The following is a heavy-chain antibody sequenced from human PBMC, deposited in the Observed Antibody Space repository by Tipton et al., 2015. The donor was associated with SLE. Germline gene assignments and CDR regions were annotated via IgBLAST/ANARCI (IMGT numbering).Heavy chain of an antibody. CDR2: ISGSGGST. CDR3: AKDGPATSDYDFWSGYYSRGGSPGYYYMDV. Sequence: GSLRLSCAASGFTFSSYAMSWVRQAPGKGLEWVSAISGSGGSTYYADSVKGRFTISRDNSKNTLYLQMNSLRAEDTAVYYCAKDGPATSDYDFWSGYYSRGGSPGYYYMDVWGKGTTVTVSS. D-gene: IGHD3-3*01. V-gene: IGHV3-23*01. CDR1: GFTFSSYA. J-gene: IGHJ6*03.